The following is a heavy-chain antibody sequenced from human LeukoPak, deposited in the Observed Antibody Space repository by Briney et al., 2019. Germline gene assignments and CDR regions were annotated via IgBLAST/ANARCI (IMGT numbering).Heavy chain of an antibody. Sequence: GGSLRLSCAASGFTFSSYSMNWVRQAPGEGLEWVSFITSSNNHIDYADSVKGRFTISRDNAKNSLYLQMDSLRAEDTALYFCARGSGSGSWLIDYWGQGALATVSS. V-gene: IGHV3-21*01. CDR3: ARGSGSGSWLIDY. J-gene: IGHJ4*02. CDR1: GFTFSSYS. CDR2: ITSSNNHI. D-gene: IGHD1-26*01.